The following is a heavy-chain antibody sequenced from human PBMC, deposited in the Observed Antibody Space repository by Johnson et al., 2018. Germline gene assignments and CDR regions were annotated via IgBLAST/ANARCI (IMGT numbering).Heavy chain of an antibody. D-gene: IGHD3-10*01. CDR2: ISYDGSNK. CDR1: GFSFSSYG. CDR3: AKAASRGCFYYYYMDV. V-gene: IGHV3-30*18. Sequence: QVQLVESGGGVVQPGRSLRLSCAASGFSFSSYGMHWVRQAPGKGLEWVSVISYDGSNKYYGDSVKGRFTISRDNSRNTLYLQMNSLRIEDTAVYSWAKAASRGCFYYYYMDVWGKGTTVTVSS. J-gene: IGHJ6*03.